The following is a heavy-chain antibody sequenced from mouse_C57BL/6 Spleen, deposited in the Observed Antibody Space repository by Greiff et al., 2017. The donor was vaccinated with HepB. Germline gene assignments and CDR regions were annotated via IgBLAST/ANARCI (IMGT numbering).Heavy chain of an antibody. D-gene: IGHD2-3*01. J-gene: IGHJ3*01. CDR1: GYTFTSYW. CDR3: ARGGWLPPFAY. CDR2: IDPSDSYT. V-gene: IGHV1-50*01. Sequence: QVQLQQPGAELVKPGASVKLSCKASGYTFTSYWMQWVKQRPGQGLEWIGEIDPSDSYTNYNQKFKGKATLTVDTSSSTAYIQLSSLTSEDSAVYYCARGGWLPPFAYWGQGTLVTVSA.